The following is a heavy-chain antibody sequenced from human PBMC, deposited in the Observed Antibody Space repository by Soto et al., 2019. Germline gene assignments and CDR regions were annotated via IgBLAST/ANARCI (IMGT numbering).Heavy chain of an antibody. J-gene: IGHJ6*02. Sequence: PGGSLRLSCTASGFSFSTCAMTWVRQAPGKGLEWVSDITGRGAFTYYADSVKGRLTISRDNSKNTMHLQMNSLRADDTGVYYCAKDRTNRGYYGLDVWGQGTTVTVSS. V-gene: IGHV3-23*01. CDR1: GFSFSTCA. D-gene: IGHD3-16*02. CDR3: AKDRTNRGYYGLDV. CDR2: ITGRGAFT.